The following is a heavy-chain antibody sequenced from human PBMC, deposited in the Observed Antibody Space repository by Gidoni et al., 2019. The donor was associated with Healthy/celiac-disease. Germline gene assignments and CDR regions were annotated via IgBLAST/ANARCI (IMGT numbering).Heavy chain of an antibody. CDR2: IYYSGST. Sequence: QLQLQESGPGLVQPSETLSLTCTVSGGSISSSSYYWGWIRQPPGKGLEWIGSIYYSGSTYYNPSLKSRVTISVDTSKNQFSLKLSSVTAADTAVYYCARRGLSGSLGYWGQGTLVTVSS. J-gene: IGHJ4*02. CDR3: ARRGLSGSLGY. CDR1: GGSISSSSYY. V-gene: IGHV4-39*01. D-gene: IGHD3-16*01.